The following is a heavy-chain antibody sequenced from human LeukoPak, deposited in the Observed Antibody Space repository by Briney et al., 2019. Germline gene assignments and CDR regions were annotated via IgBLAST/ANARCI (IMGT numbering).Heavy chain of an antibody. CDR2: IYTSEST. CDR1: GGSISSYY. CDR3: ARAAPYCSSTSCYPYYYYGMDV. Sequence: SETVSLTCTVSGGSISSYYWSWIRQPAGKGLEWIGRIYTSESTNYNPSLKSRVTMLVDTSKNQFSLKLSSVTAADTAVYYCARAAPYCSSTSCYPYYYYGMDVWDQGTTVTVSS. D-gene: IGHD2-2*01. J-gene: IGHJ6*02. V-gene: IGHV4-4*07.